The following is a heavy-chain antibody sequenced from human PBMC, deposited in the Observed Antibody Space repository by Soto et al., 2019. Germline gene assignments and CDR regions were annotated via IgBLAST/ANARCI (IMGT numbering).Heavy chain of an antibody. CDR3: ARDFTRVPPGYCSSTSCYGDDAFDI. V-gene: IGHV4-59*01. D-gene: IGHD2-2*01. CDR2: IYYSGST. Sequence: SETLSLTCTVSGGSISSYYWSWIRQPPGKGLEWIGYIYYSGSTNYNPSLKSRVTISVDTSKNQFSLKLSSVTAADTAVYYCARDFTRVPPGYCSSTSCYGDDAFDIWGQGTMVTVSS. J-gene: IGHJ3*02. CDR1: GGSISSYY.